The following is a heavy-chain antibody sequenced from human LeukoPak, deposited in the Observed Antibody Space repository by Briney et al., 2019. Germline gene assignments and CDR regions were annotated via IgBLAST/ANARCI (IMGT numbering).Heavy chain of an antibody. CDR3: ARAKRGNRQYYYDSSGKFDY. CDR2: IYYSGST. Sequence: PSETLSLTCTVSGGSISSSSYYWDWIRQPPGKGLEWIGSIYYSGSTYYNPSLKSRVTISVDTSKNQFSLKLSSVTAADTAVYYCARAKRGNRQYYYDSSGKFDYWGQGTLVTVSS. D-gene: IGHD3-22*01. V-gene: IGHV4-39*07. J-gene: IGHJ4*02. CDR1: GGSISSSSYY.